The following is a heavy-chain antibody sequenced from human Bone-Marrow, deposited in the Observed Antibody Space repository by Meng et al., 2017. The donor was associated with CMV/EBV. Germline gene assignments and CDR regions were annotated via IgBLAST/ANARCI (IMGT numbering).Heavy chain of an antibody. CDR3: AKGRKVAYYDFWSGFYGMDV. CDR1: GFTFSSYA. D-gene: IGHD3-3*01. V-gene: IGHV3-30*04. Sequence: GESLKISCAASGFTFSSYAMHWVRQAPGKGLEWVAVISYDGSNKYYADSVKGRFTISRDNSKNSLYLQMNSLRTEDTALYYCAKGRKVAYYDFWSGFYGMDVWGQGTTVTVSS. CDR2: ISYDGSNK. J-gene: IGHJ6*02.